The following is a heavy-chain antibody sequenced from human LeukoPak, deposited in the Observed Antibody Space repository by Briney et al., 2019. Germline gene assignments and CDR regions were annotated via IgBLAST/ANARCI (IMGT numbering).Heavy chain of an antibody. Sequence: PGGSLRLSCAASGFTVSSNYMSWVRQAPGKGLEWVSVIYSGGSTYYADSVKGRFTISRDNSKNTLYLQMNSLRAEDTAVYYCAREVNMVRGVAFNYWGQGTLVTVSS. V-gene: IGHV3-53*01. CDR1: GFTVSSNY. D-gene: IGHD3-10*01. CDR3: AREVNMVRGVAFNY. J-gene: IGHJ4*02. CDR2: IYSGGST.